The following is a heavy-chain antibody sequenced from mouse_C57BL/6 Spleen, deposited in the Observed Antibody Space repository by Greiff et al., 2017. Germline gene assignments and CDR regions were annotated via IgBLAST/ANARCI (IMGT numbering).Heavy chain of an antibody. J-gene: IGHJ1*03. V-gene: IGHV2-2*01. CDR3: ARNRMVTTRDWYFDV. CDR1: GFSLTSYG. D-gene: IGHD2-2*01. Sequence: QVQLKESGPGLVQPSQSLSITCTVSGFSLTSYGVHWVRQSPGKGLEWLGVIWSGGSTDYNAAFISRLSISKDNSKSQVFFKMNSLQADDTAIYCCARNRMVTTRDWYFDVWGTGTTVTVSS. CDR2: IWSGGST.